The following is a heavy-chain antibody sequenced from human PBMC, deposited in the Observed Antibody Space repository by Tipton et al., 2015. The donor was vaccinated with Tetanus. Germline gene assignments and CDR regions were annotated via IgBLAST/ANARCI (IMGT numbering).Heavy chain of an antibody. V-gene: IGHV4-59*01. D-gene: IGHD1-1*01. J-gene: IGHJ4*02. Sequence: GLVKPSETLSLTCSVSGASIRSYYWNWIRQVPGKGLEWIGYTHHSGNTKYNPSLSGRVTTSVDTSKNQFSLKISSLTAADTAVYYCARANNEFPKKGPFDAWGQGTLVIVSS. CDR3: ARANNEFPKKGPFDA. CDR1: GASIRSYY. CDR2: THHSGNT.